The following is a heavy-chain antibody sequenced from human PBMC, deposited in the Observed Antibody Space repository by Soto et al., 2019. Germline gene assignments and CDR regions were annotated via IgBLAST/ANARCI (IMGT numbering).Heavy chain of an antibody. D-gene: IGHD1-26*01. CDR2: INHRGQT. CDR1: GGSLSDYN. V-gene: IGHV4-34*04. J-gene: IGHJ4*02. CDR3: ATTTAFIFEY. Sequence: QVQLQQWGAGLLKPSETLSLTCAVFGGSLSDYNWNWIRQSPGKGPEWIGEINHRGQTNHSPSLKTRATMSVDTSKTQFSLVLRSVTAAVTALYYSATTTAFIFEYSGQGALVTVSS.